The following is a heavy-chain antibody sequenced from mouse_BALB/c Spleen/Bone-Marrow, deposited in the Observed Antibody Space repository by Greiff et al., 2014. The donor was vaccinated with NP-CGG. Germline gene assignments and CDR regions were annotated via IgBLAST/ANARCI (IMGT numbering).Heavy chain of an antibody. D-gene: IGHD2-1*01. CDR2: IAPGSGST. Sequence: DLVKPGASVKLSCKASGYTFTNYWINWIKQRPGQGLEWIGRIAPGSGSTYYNEMFKGKATLTVDTSSSTAYIQRSSLSSEDSAVYFCARGIYYGNYVYAMDYWGQGTSVTVSS. CDR3: ARGIYYGNYVYAMDY. J-gene: IGHJ4*01. V-gene: IGHV1S41*01. CDR1: GYTFTNYW.